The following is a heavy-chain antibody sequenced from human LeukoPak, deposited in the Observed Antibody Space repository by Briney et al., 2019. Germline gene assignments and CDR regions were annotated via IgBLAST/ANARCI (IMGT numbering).Heavy chain of an antibody. J-gene: IGHJ5*02. V-gene: IGHV7-4-1*02. CDR1: GYTFTSYG. CDR3: ARRFVARGVEYNWFDP. Sequence: ASVKVSCKASGYTFTSYGMNWVRQAPGQGLEWMGWINTNTGNPMYAQGFTGRFVFSVDTSVSTAYLQISSLQAEDTAVYYCARRFVARGVEYNWFDPWGQGTLVTVSS. D-gene: IGHD3-10*01. CDR2: INTNTGNP.